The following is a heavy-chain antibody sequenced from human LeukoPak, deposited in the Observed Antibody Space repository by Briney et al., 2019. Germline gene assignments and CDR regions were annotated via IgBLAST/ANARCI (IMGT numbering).Heavy chain of an antibody. CDR3: AKDKVGATYRIFDY. CDR2: ISGSGGST. D-gene: IGHD1-26*01. Sequence: GGSLRLSCAASGFTFSSYAMSWVRQAPGKGLEWVSAISGSGGSTYYADSVKGRFTISRGNSKNTLYLQMNSLRAEDTAVYYCAKDKVGATYRIFDYWGQGTLVTVSS. J-gene: IGHJ4*02. CDR1: GFTFSSYA. V-gene: IGHV3-23*01.